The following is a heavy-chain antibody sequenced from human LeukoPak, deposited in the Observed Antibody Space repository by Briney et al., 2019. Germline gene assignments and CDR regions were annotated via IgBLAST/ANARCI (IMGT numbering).Heavy chain of an antibody. CDR1: GYTFTGYY. D-gene: IGHD5-12*01. J-gene: IGHJ4*02. V-gene: IGHV1-2*02. Sequence: GASVKVSCKASGYTFTGYYMHWVRQAPGQGLEWMGWINPNSGGTNYAQKFQGRVTMTRDTSISTAYMELSRLRSDDTAVYYCASWQVGIVATTFVDYWGQGTLVTVSS. CDR3: ASWQVGIVATTFVDY. CDR2: INPNSGGT.